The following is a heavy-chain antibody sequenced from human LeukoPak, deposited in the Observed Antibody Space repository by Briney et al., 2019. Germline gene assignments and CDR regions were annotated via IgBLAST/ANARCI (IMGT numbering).Heavy chain of an antibody. CDR3: ATAKYDYGDPVGWFDP. D-gene: IGHD4-17*01. CDR1: GFTFSTSA. V-gene: IGHV3-23*01. Sequence: GGSLRLSCAASGFTFSTSAMTWVRQAPGKGLEWVSGIISTGTTYYADSVRGRFTISRDNSKNTLYLLMTSLRVKDTAVYYCATAKYDYGDPVGWFDPWGPGTPVTVSS. CDR2: IISTGTT. J-gene: IGHJ5*02.